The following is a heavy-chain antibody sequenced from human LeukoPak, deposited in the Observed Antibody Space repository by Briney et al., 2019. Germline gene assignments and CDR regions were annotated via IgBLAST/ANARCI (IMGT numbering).Heavy chain of an antibody. D-gene: IGHD2-15*01. Sequence: ASVKVSCKASGYTFTSYEINWVRQATGQGLEWMAGMNPNSGNTGFAQKFQGRVTMTRDTSITTAYMELSSLTSEDRAVYFCARSGFGSGSADYWGQGTLVTVSS. CDR3: ARSGFGSGSADY. V-gene: IGHV1-8*01. CDR2: MNPNSGNT. J-gene: IGHJ4*02. CDR1: GYTFTSYE.